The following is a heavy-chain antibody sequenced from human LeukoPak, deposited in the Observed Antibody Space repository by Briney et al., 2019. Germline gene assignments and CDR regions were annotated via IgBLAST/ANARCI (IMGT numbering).Heavy chain of an antibody. D-gene: IGHD6-13*01. CDR1: GGSFSGYY. Sequence: SETLSLTCAVYGGSFSGYYWSWIRQPPGKGLEWIGEINHSGSTNYNPSLKSRVTISVDTSKNQFSLKLSSVTAADTAVYYCARGKRQPYYYYYGMDVWGQGTTVTVSS. CDR3: ARGKRQPYYYYYGMDV. V-gene: IGHV4-34*01. J-gene: IGHJ6*02. CDR2: INHSGST.